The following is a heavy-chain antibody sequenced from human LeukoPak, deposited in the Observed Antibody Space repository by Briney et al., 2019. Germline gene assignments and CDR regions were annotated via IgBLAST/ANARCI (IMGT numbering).Heavy chain of an antibody. CDR1: GFTFSSYA. V-gene: IGHV3-23*01. J-gene: IGHJ6*03. Sequence: GGSLRLSCAASGFTFSSYAMSWVRQAPGKGLKWVSTINDNGAGTYYADSVKGLFTISRDNSYNTVSLQMNSLRDEDTGVYFCAKGLRTGVGPYMGYHYYMDVWGKGATVTVSS. CDR2: INDNGAGT. D-gene: IGHD3-16*01. CDR3: AKGLRTGVGPYMGYHYYMDV.